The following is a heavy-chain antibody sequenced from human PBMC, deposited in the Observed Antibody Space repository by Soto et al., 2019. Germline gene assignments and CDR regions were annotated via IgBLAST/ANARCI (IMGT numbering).Heavy chain of an antibody. CDR3: GREVKAYDFWSGSWFDP. V-gene: IGHV1-18*01. CDR2: ISAYNGNT. Sequence: ASVKVSCKASGYTFTSYGISWVRQAPGQGLEWMGWISAYNGNTNYAQKLQGRVTMTTDTSTSTAYMELRSLRSDDTAVYYCGREVKAYDFWSGSWFDPWGQGTLVTVSS. J-gene: IGHJ5*02. D-gene: IGHD3-3*01. CDR1: GYTFTSYG.